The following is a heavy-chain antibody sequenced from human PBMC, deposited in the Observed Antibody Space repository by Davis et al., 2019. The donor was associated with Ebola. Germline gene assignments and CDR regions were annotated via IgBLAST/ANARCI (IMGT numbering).Heavy chain of an antibody. J-gene: IGHJ4*02. Sequence: ASAKVSCKVSGYTLTELSMHWVRQAPGKGLEWMGGFDPEDGETIYAQKFQGRVTMTEDTSTDTAYMELSSLRSEDTAVYYCATYGSLVGGPFDYWGQGTLVTVSS. V-gene: IGHV1-24*01. D-gene: IGHD1-26*01. CDR1: GYTLTELS. CDR2: FDPEDGET. CDR3: ATYGSLVGGPFDY.